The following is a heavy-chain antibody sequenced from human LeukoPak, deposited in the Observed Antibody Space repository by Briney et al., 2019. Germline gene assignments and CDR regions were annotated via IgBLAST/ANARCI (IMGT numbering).Heavy chain of an antibody. D-gene: IGHD5-24*01. CDR3: ARHEGDGYNLYYLDY. Sequence: SETLSLTCTVSGGSISSSSYYWGSIRQPPGKGLEWIGSIYYSGSTYYNPSLKSRVTISVDTSKNQFSLKLSSVTAADTAVYYCARHEGDGYNLYYLDYWGQGTLVTVSS. V-gene: IGHV4-39*01. CDR1: GGSISSSSYY. CDR2: IYYSGST. J-gene: IGHJ4*02.